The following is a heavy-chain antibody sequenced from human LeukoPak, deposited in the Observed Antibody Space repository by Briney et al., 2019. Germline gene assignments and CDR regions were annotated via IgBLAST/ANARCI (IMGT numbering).Heavy chain of an antibody. J-gene: IGHJ4*02. D-gene: IGHD4-23*01. CDR1: GGSFSGYY. V-gene: IGHV4-34*01. CDR2: INHRGST. Sequence: SETLSLTCAVYGGSFSGYYWSWIRQPPGKGLEWIGEINHRGSTNYNPSLKSRVTISVDTSKNQFSLKLSSVTAADTAVYYCARSSFYGGSDYWGQGTLVTVSS. CDR3: ARSSFYGGSDY.